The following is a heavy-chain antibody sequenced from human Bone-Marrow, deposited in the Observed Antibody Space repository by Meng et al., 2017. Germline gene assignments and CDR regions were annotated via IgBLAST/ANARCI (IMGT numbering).Heavy chain of an antibody. D-gene: IGHD4-17*01. CDR1: GFTFSDYY. J-gene: IGHJ5*02. V-gene: IGHV3-23*01. CDR3: AKDLVPHDYGAFPFDP. Sequence: GGSLRLSCAASGFTFSDYYMSWIRQAPGKGLEWVSAISGSGGSTYYADSVKGRFTISRDNSKNTLYLQMNSLRAEDTAVYYCAKDLVPHDYGAFPFDPWGQGTLVTVSS. CDR2: ISGSGGST.